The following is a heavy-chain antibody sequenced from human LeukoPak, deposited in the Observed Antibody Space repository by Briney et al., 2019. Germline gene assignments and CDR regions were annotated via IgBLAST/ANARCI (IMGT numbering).Heavy chain of an antibody. J-gene: IGHJ4*02. CDR2: IQYDGSNE. D-gene: IGHD3-22*01. V-gene: IGHV3-30*02. Sequence: PGGSLRLSCAASRFTFSSYGMHWVRQAPGKGLEWVAYIQYDGSNEQYADSVKGRFTISRDNSKNTLYLQMNSLRAEDTAVYYCAKGRKPETYYYDSSGYFALDYWGQGTLVTVSS. CDR3: AKGRKPETYYYDSSGYFALDY. CDR1: RFTFSSYG.